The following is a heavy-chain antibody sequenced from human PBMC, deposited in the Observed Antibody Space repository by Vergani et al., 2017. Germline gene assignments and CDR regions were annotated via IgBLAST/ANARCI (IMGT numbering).Heavy chain of an antibody. J-gene: IGHJ4*02. CDR2: ISSSSSYI. CDR1: GFTFSSYS. D-gene: IGHD6-19*01. V-gene: IGHV3-21*01. CDR3: AREGSGPGQPIDY. Sequence: EVQLVESGGGLVKPGGSLRPSCAASGFTFSSYSMNWVRQAPGKGLEWVSSISSSSSYIYYADSVKGRFTISRDNAKNSLYLQMNSLRAEDTAVYYCAREGSGPGQPIDYWGQGTLVTVSS.